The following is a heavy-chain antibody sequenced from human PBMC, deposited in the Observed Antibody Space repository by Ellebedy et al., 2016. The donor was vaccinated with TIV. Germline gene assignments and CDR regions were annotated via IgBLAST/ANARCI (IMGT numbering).Heavy chain of an antibody. V-gene: IGHV1-2*02. CDR2: INPNSGGT. Sequence: AASVKVSCKASGYTFTGYYMHWVRQAPGQGLEWMGWINPNSGGTNYAQKFQGRVTMTRDTSISTAYMELSRLRSDDTAVYYCARDPLRPPAGCDYWGQGTLVTVSS. J-gene: IGHJ4*02. CDR1: GYTFTGYY. D-gene: IGHD2-2*01. CDR3: ARDPLRPPAGCDY.